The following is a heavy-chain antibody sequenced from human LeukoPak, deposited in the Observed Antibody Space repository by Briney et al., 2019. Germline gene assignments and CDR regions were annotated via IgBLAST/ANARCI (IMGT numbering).Heavy chain of an antibody. V-gene: IGHV3-23*01. J-gene: IGHJ4*02. D-gene: IGHD2-15*01. CDR3: ARGYCSGGSCYSLSPDY. CDR1: RFTFSNYA. CDR2: ISGSGGST. Sequence: GGSLRLSCAASRFTFSNYAMSWVRQAPGKGLEWVSTISGSGGSTYYADSVKGRFTISRDNSKNTLHLQMNSLRAEDTAVYYCARGYCSGGSCYSLSPDYWGQGTLVTVSS.